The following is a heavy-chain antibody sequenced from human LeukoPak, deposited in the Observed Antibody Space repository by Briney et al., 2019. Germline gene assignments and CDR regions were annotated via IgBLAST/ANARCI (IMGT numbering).Heavy chain of an antibody. CDR3: VRALGSSSSDF. Sequence: GGSLRLSCAAPGFTFDRSWMSWVRQAPGKGLEWVANIKQDGSEVYYVDSVEGRFTVSRDNAKNSLSLQMNSLRGEDTAVYYCVRALGSSSSDFWGQGTLVTVSS. CDR2: IKQDGSEV. V-gene: IGHV3-7*01. J-gene: IGHJ4*02. D-gene: IGHD6-6*01. CDR1: GFTFDRSW.